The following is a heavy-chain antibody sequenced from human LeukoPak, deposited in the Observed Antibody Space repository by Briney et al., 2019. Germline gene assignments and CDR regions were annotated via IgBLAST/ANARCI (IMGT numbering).Heavy chain of an antibody. V-gene: IGHV4-59*12. D-gene: IGHD2-2*02. CDR1: GGSISSYY. CDR3: ARSNTLRRYCSSTSCYRNYFDY. CDR2: IYYSGST. J-gene: IGHJ4*02. Sequence: SETLSLTCTVSGGSISSYYWSWIRQPPGKGLEWIGYIYYSGSTNYNPSLKSRVTISVDTSKNQFSLKLSSVTAADTAVYYCARSNTLRRYCSSTSCYRNYFDYWGQGTLVTVSS.